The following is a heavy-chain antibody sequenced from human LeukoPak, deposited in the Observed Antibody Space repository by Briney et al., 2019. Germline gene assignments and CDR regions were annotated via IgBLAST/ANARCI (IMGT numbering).Heavy chain of an antibody. CDR1: GVSMSSYD. V-gene: IGHV4-59*08. D-gene: IGHD5-24*01. CDR2: IYYSGST. J-gene: IGHJ4*02. Sequence: ETLSLTCTVSGVSMSSYDWSWIRQPPGKGLEWVGYIYYSGSTQYHPSLKSSVTIEVDTSKNAFLLKLSSVTAADTAVYSCARGARAGYNLAPFEHWGEGPVVTVSS. CDR3: ARGARAGYNLAPFEH.